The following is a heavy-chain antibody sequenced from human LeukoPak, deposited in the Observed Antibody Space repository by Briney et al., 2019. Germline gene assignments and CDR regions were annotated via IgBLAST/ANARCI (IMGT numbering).Heavy chain of an antibody. CDR3: ARLSRSSGWYGSEDY. J-gene: IGHJ4*02. V-gene: IGHV5-51*01. CDR2: IYPGDSDT. CDR1: GYSFTSYW. D-gene: IGHD6-19*01. Sequence: GESLKISCKGSGYSFTSYWIGWVRQMPGKVLELMGIIYPGDSDTKYSPSFQGQVTISADKSISTAYLQWSSLKASDTAMYYCARLSRSSGWYGSEDYWGQGTLVTVSS.